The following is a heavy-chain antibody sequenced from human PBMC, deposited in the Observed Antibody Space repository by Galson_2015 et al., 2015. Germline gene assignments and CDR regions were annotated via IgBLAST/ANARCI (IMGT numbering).Heavy chain of an antibody. Sequence: SLRLSCAASGFTFDDYAMHWVRQAPGKGLEWVSGISWNSGSIGYAGSVKGRFTISRDNAKNSLYLQMNSLRAEDTAVYYCARYSSGPYDAFDIWGQGTMVTVSS. V-gene: IGHV3-9*01. CDR3: ARYSSGPYDAFDI. J-gene: IGHJ3*02. D-gene: IGHD6-19*01. CDR2: ISWNSGSI. CDR1: GFTFDDYA.